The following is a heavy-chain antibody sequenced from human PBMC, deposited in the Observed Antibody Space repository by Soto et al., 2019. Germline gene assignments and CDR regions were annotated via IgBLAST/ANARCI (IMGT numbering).Heavy chain of an antibody. CDR2: IGTAGDT. Sequence: EVQLVESGGGLVQPGGSLRLSCAASGFTFSSYDMHWVRQATGKGLEWVSAIGTAGDTYYPGSVKGRFTISRENAKNSLYLQMNSLRAGDTAVYYCAREGQSSAAILGDWFDPWGQGTLVTVSS. J-gene: IGHJ5*02. CDR3: AREGQSSAAILGDWFDP. D-gene: IGHD2-2*02. CDR1: GFTFSSYD. V-gene: IGHV3-13*01.